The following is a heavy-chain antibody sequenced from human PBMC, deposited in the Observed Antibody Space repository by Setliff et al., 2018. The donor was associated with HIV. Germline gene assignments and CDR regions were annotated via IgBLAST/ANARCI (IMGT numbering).Heavy chain of an antibody. J-gene: IGHJ6*03. CDR2: ITGSNIR. V-gene: IGHV3-21*01. CDR1: GFTFRSYS. D-gene: IGHD3-9*01. Sequence: PGGSLRLSCAASGFTFRSYSMNWVRQAPGKGLEWVSSITGSNIRHYTDSVKGRFTISRDNAKKSLYLQMNSLRAEDTAVYYCARGVDLLTAPSYYYYYMDVWGKGTTVTVSS. CDR3: ARGVDLLTAPSYYYYYMDV.